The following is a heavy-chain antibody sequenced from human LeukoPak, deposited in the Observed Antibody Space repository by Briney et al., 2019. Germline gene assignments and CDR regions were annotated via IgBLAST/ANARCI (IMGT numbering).Heavy chain of an antibody. CDR3: ARVDDLDAFDT. V-gene: IGHV3-30*04. D-gene: IGHD2-2*03. CDR1: GFTFSSYA. CDR2: IADNGSNK. Sequence: GGSLRLSCAASGFTFSSYAMHRVRQAPGKGLEWVAVIADNGSNKYYADSVKGRFTISRDNSNNTLYLQMNSLRVEDTAMYYCARVDDLDAFDTWGQGTLVTVSS. J-gene: IGHJ3*02.